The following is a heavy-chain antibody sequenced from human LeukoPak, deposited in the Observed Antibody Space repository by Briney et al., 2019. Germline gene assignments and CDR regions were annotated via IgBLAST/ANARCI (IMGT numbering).Heavy chain of an antibody. D-gene: IGHD1-1*01. CDR1: GFSFSGYS. V-gene: IGHV3-48*04. Sequence: GGSLRLSCAASGFSFSGYSMNWVRQAPGKGLDWVSYISSGSRNIFYADSGKGRFTISRDNDKNLLSLEMNSLRGEDPAVYYCVSKVIRGTRDFDYCGQGTLGTASS. CDR2: ISSGSRNI. CDR3: VSKVIRGTRDFDY. J-gene: IGHJ4*02.